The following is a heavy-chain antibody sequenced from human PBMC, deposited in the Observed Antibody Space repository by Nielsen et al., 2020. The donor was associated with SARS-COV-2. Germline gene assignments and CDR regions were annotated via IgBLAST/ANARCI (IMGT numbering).Heavy chain of an antibody. J-gene: IGHJ6*02. CDR3: ARGGGGYDSGSERIRYGMDV. CDR1: GFTFSSYG. D-gene: IGHD5-12*01. CDR2: ISYDGSNK. Sequence: GESLKISCAASGFTFSSYGMHWVRQAPGKGLEWVAVISYDGSNKYYADSVKGRFTISRDNSKNTLYLQMNSLRAEDTAVYYCARGGGGYDSGSERIRYGMDVWGQGTTVTVSS. V-gene: IGHV3-30*03.